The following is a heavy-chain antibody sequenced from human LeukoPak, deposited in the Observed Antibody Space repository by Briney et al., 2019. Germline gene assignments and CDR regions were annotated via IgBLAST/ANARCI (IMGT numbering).Heavy chain of an antibody. D-gene: IGHD2-2*01. Sequence: SQTLSLTCTVSGGSISSGSYYWSWIRQPAGKGLEWIGRIYTSGSTNYNPSLKSRVTISVDTSKNQFSLKLSSVTAANTAVYYCAREVLVVVVPAAPNWFDPWGQGTLVTVSS. CDR3: AREVLVVVVPAAPNWFDP. CDR2: IYTSGST. CDR1: GGSISSGSYY. V-gene: IGHV4-61*02. J-gene: IGHJ5*02.